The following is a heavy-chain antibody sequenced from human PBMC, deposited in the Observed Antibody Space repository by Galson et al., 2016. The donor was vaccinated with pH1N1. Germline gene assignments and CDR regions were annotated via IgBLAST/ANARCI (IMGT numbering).Heavy chain of an antibody. CDR3: ARYAVTYYYDSSGYPDWYFDL. D-gene: IGHD3-22*01. CDR1: GYSFTSYW. CDR2: IYPGDSDT. Sequence: QSGAEVKKPGESLKISCKGSGYSFTSYWIGWVRQMPGKGLEWMGIIYPGDSDTRYSPSFQGQVTISADKSTSPAYLQWSSLKASDPAIYYCARYAVTYYYDSSGYPDWYFDLWGRGTLVTVSS. J-gene: IGHJ2*01. V-gene: IGHV5-51*03.